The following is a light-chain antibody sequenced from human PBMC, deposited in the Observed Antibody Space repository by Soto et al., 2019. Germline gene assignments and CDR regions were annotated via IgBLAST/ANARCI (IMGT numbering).Light chain of an antibody. J-gene: IGKJ4*01. V-gene: IGKV1-9*01. CDR1: QGISSF. CDR2: AAS. CDR3: QQVDAYPST. Sequence: IQLTQSPSSLSASVGDRVTVTCRASQGISSFLAWYQQKPGKAPNLLIYAASTLQSGVPSRFSGGGSGTDFTLTIDRLQPEDFATYYCQQVDAYPSTFGGGTKVDIK.